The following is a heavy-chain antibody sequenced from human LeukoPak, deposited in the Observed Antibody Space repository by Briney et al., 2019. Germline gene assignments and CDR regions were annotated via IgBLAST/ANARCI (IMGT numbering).Heavy chain of an antibody. Sequence: SATLSLTCTVSGASVSTYFWSWIRQPAGKRMEWIGRVYASATTYYNPSLRSRVTLSIDTSKNQFSLSLNSVTAADTAVYYCAKTHCGGGSCDKFDSWGQGILVTVSS. CDR1: GASVSTYF. D-gene: IGHD2-21*01. CDR2: VYASATT. CDR3: AKTHCGGGSCDKFDS. J-gene: IGHJ5*01. V-gene: IGHV4-4*07.